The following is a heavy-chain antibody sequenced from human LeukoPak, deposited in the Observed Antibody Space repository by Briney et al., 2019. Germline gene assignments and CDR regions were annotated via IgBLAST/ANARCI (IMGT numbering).Heavy chain of an antibody. V-gene: IGHV3-33*01. Sequence: PGRSLRLSCAASGFTFSSYGMHWVRQAPGKGLEWVAVIWYDGSNKYYADSVKGRFTISRDNSKNTLYLQMNSLRAEDTAVYYCARGQQLVRQKYYYYYGMDVWGKGTTVTVFS. CDR3: ARGQQLVRQKYYYYYGMDV. CDR1: GFTFSSYG. D-gene: IGHD6-13*01. J-gene: IGHJ6*04. CDR2: IWYDGSNK.